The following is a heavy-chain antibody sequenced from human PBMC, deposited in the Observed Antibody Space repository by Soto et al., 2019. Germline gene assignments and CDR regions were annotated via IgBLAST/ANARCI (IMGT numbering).Heavy chain of an antibody. CDR1: GASISIYY. J-gene: IGHJ5*02. CDR2: MHHTQGT. D-gene: IGHD1-26*01. V-gene: IGHV4-59*01. CDR3: ARVPFVGYFDWLDP. Sequence: PSETLSLTCSVSGASISIYYWTWIRQPPGGGLEWIGYMHHTQGTNDNPSLRGRVHMSIDTSMNQFSLRLTSVTAADTAVYYCARVPFVGYFDWLDPWGHGTLVTVS.